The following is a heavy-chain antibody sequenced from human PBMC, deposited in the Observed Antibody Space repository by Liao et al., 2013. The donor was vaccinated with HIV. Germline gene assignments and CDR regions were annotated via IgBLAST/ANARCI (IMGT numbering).Heavy chain of an antibody. CDR1: GVSVTSQYYY. Sequence: VQLQESGPGLVKPWETLSLTCSVSGVSVTSQYYYWGWIRQAPGKGLEWIGSKFYSGSSDYNPSLKSRATVSVDTSKNQFSLLLGPLTAADTAVYFCAREVALGWGDRYYFDYWGQGILVTVSS. D-gene: IGHD3-16*01. CDR3: AREVALGWGDRYYFDY. J-gene: IGHJ4*02. V-gene: IGHV4-39*07. CDR2: KFYSGSS.